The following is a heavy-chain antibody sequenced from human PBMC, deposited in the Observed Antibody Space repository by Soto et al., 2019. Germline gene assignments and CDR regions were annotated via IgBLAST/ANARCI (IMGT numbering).Heavy chain of an antibody. J-gene: IGHJ4*02. CDR2: IYYSGST. V-gene: IGHV4-59*08. CDR3: ARQSVGPYGSGSYFDY. D-gene: IGHD3-10*01. CDR1: GGSISSYY. Sequence: QVPLQESGPGLVKPSETLSLTCTVSGGSISSYYWSWIRQPPGKGLEWIGYIYYSGSTNYNPSLKSRVTISVDTSKNQFSLKLSSVTAADTAVYYCARQSVGPYGSGSYFDYWGQGTLVTVSS.